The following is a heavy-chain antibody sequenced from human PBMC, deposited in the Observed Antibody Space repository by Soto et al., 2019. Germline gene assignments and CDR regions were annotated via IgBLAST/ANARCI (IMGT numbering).Heavy chain of an antibody. D-gene: IGHD3-22*01. CDR3: ASQGVYYYDSSGYYFSY. CDR2: IYYSGST. CDR1: GGSISSSSYY. V-gene: IGHV4-39*01. J-gene: IGHJ4*02. Sequence: SETLSLTCTVSGGSISSSSYYWGWIRQPPGKGLEWIGSIYYSGSTYYNPSLKSRVTISVDTSKNQFSLKLSSVTAADTAVYYCASQGVYYYDSSGYYFSYWGQGTLVTVSS.